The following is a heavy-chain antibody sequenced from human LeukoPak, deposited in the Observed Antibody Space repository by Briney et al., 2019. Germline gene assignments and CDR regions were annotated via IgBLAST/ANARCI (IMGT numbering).Heavy chain of an antibody. Sequence: GGSLRLSCTVSGFTFGDYAMSWVRQAPGKGLEWVGFIRSKAYGGTTDYAASVKGRFTISRDDSKRIAYLQMNSLRTEDTAVYFCTRDPYSFGSRANFFDYWGQGTLVTASS. CDR1: GFTFGDYA. D-gene: IGHD5-18*01. J-gene: IGHJ4*02. V-gene: IGHV3-49*04. CDR2: IRSKAYGGTT. CDR3: TRDPYSFGSRANFFDY.